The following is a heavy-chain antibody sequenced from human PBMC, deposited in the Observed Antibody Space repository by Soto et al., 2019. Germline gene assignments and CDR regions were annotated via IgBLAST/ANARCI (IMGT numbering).Heavy chain of an antibody. CDR2: ISYDGSNK. CDR3: ARVLAGTGPVDY. CDR1: GFTFSSYA. D-gene: IGHD6-13*01. Sequence: PGGSLRLSCAASGFTFSSYAMNWVRQAPGKGLEWVAVISYDGSNKYYADSVKGRFTISRDNSKNTLYLQMNSLRAEDTAVYYCARVLAGTGPVDYWGQGTLVTVSS. V-gene: IGHV3-30-3*01. J-gene: IGHJ4*02.